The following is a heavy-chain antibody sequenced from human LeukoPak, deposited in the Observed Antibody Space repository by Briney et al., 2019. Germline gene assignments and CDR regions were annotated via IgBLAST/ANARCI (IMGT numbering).Heavy chain of an antibody. CDR2: ISSTSGTM. CDR1: GFRFDA. V-gene: IGHV3-9*01. CDR3: VRGTTVTTMGWLDH. Sequence: GRSLRLSCAASGFRFDAMHWARQGPGKGLEWVSGISSTSGTMDYADSVKGRFTISRDNAKNSLYLQMSSLRAEDTAFYYCVRGTTVTTMGWLDHWGQGTLVTVSS. D-gene: IGHD4-17*01. J-gene: IGHJ5*02.